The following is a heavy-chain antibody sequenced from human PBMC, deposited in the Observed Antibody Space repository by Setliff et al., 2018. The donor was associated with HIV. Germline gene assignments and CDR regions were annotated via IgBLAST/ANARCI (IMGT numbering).Heavy chain of an antibody. V-gene: IGHV4-34*01. J-gene: IGHJ4*02. Sequence: SETLSLTCAVYGGSFSTYYWTWIRQPPGRGLEWIGEIKHTGVTNYNPSLKSRVTISRDNSKNTVYLQMSSLRTEDTAVYYCVKDWYYQGSGSFSPFDHWGQGTQVTVSS. CDR2: IKHTGVT. D-gene: IGHD3-10*01. CDR3: VKDWYYQGSGSFSPFDH. CDR1: GGSFSTYY.